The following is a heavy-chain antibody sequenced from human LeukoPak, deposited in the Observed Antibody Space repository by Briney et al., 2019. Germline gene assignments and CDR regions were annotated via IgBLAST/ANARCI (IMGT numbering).Heavy chain of an antibody. V-gene: IGHV4-61*08. Sequence: SETLSLICLVSGRFVSSGGYYWSWIRQPPGKGLEWIGYISDSGSTNYNPSLKSRVIMSVDTSKNQFSLKLSSVTAADTAVYYCATRPGGSDRFFPYFDYWGQGTLVTVSS. CDR3: ATRPGGSDRFFPYFDY. CDR2: ISDSGST. J-gene: IGHJ4*02. CDR1: GRFVSSGGYY. D-gene: IGHD1-1*01.